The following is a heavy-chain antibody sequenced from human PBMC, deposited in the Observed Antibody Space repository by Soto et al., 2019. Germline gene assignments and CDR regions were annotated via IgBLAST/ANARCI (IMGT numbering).Heavy chain of an antibody. V-gene: IGHV1-69*02. CDR2: VVPFLRVT. Sequence: QVQMVQSGAEVKKPGSSVNISCKASGGTFYRHTITWVRQAPGQGLEWMGRVVPFLRVTTYAQKFRDRLTIVADKATDTAYMELGSLTSEDSAIYYCTRKSPPNYYYGMDVWGQGTTVTVS. CDR1: GGTFYRHT. J-gene: IGHJ6*02. CDR3: TRKSPPNYYYGMDV.